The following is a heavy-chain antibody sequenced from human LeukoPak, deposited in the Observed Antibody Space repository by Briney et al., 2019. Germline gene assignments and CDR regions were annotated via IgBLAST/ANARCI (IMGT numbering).Heavy chain of an antibody. CDR2: MNPNSGNT. CDR1: GYTFTSYG. V-gene: IGHV1-8*02. Sequence: EASVKVSCKASGYTFTSYGISWVRQAPGQGLEWMGWMNPNSGNTGYAQKFQGRVTMTRNTSINTAYMELSTLRSEDTAVYYCARGFVRTTVYMDVWGKGTTVTISS. J-gene: IGHJ6*03. CDR3: ARGFVRTTVYMDV. D-gene: IGHD3-10*02.